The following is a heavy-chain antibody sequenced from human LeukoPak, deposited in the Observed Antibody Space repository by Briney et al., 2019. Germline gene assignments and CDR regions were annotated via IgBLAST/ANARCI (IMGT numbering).Heavy chain of an antibody. CDR3: AKDPDSSSWYEWYFQH. Sequence: GGSLRFSCAASGFTFSSYAMSWVRQAPGKGLEWVSAISGSGGSTYYADSVKGRFTISRDNSKNTLYLQMNSLRAEDTAVYYCAKDPDSSSWYEWYFQHWGQGTLVTVSS. V-gene: IGHV3-23*01. J-gene: IGHJ1*01. CDR1: GFTFSSYA. D-gene: IGHD6-13*01. CDR2: ISGSGGST.